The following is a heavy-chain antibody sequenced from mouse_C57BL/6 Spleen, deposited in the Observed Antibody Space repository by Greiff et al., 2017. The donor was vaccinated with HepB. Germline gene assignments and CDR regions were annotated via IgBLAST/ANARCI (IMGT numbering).Heavy chain of an antibody. V-gene: IGHV1-82*01. CDR1: GYAFSSSW. CDR3: ARCDYDLDY. CDR2: IYPGDGDT. Sequence: VQLVESGPELVKPGASVKISCKASGYAFSSSWMNWVKQRPGKGLEWIGRIYPGDGDTNYNGKFKGKATLTADKSSSTAYMQLSSLTSEDSAVYFCARCDYDLDYWGQGTTLTVSS. D-gene: IGHD2-4*01. J-gene: IGHJ2*01.